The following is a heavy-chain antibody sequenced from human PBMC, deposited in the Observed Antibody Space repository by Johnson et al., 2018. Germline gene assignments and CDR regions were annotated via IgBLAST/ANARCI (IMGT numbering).Heavy chain of an antibody. V-gene: IGHV3-23*04. CDR2: IRGSGGST. J-gene: IGHJ3*02. CDR3: AKGRDSSTYDAFDI. Sequence: VQLVQSGGGLVQAGGSLRLSCAVSGFTFSSNAMNWVRQAPGKGLEWVSGIRGSGGSTYYADSVKGRFTISRDNSKNTLYLQMNSLRAEDTAVYYCAKGRDSSTYDAFDIWGQGTMVTVSS. CDR1: GFTFSSNA. D-gene: IGHD6-13*01.